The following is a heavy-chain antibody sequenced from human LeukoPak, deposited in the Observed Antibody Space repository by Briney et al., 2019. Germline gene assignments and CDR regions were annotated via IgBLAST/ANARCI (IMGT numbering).Heavy chain of an antibody. J-gene: IGHJ4*02. D-gene: IGHD3-9*01. V-gene: IGHV3-48*02. Sequence: GGSLRLSCAASGFTFSNYAMSWVRQAPGKGLEWIAYINHNAEMILYPDFVKGRFTISRDNAKNSLYLQMNALRDEDTAIYYCARDHDWAFDLWGQGTLVTVSS. CDR1: GFTFSNYA. CDR2: INHNAEMI. CDR3: ARDHDWAFDL.